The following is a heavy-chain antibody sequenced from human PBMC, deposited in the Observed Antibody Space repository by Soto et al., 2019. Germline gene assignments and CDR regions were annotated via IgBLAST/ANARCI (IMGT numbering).Heavy chain of an antibody. CDR2: ISGSADNT. V-gene: IGHV3-23*01. Sequence: EVQLLESGGGLVQPGGSLRLSCAASGFPFSSHSMRWVRQAPGKGLEWVSGISGSADNTSYADSVKGRFAISRDNSKNTLILHMNILRVEDTAVYFCANLAVWGQGTLVTVSS. CDR1: GFPFSSHS. CDR3: ANLAV. J-gene: IGHJ1*01.